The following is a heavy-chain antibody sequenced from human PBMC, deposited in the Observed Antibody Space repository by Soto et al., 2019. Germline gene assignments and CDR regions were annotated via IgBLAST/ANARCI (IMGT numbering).Heavy chain of an antibody. CDR2: IFSNDEK. J-gene: IGHJ5*02. CDR1: GFSLSNARMG. V-gene: IGHV2-26*01. CDR3: SRIRGDGYSLSRVDP. Sequence: QVTLKESGPVLVKPTETLTLTCTVSGFSLSNARMGVSWIRQPPGKALEWLAHIFSNDEKSYSTSLKSRLTISKDNSKSQVGLTMTNMDPVDTATTYCSRIRGDGYSLSRVDPLGQGTLVTVSS. D-gene: IGHD5-18*01.